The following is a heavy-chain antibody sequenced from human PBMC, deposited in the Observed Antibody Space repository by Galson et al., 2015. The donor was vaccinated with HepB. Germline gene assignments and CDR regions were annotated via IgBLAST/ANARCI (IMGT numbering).Heavy chain of an antibody. CDR2: IWYDGSQK. V-gene: IGHV3-33*08. Sequence: SLRLSCAASGFLFNKYGMHWVRQVPGKGPEWVAVIWYDGSQKYYADDVKGRFTISKDNSEDTLYLQMNSLRVEDTAVYYCARVGVRESLDYWGQGTLVTVSS. CDR3: ARVGVRESLDY. CDR1: GFLFNKYG. D-gene: IGHD3-3*01. J-gene: IGHJ4*02.